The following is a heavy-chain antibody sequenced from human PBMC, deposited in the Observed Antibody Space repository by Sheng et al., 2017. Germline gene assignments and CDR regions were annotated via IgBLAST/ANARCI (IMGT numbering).Heavy chain of an antibody. Sequence: QVQLVQSGAEVKKPGASVKVSCRASGYTLNSYDINWVRQAAGQGLEWMGWMNPNNGNTGYAQKFQGRVIMTRNTSISTAYMELSSLRSDDTAVYYCARGRHSDSSGNYYNFDYWGRGNPWSPSPQ. CDR3: ARGRHSDSSGNYYNFDY. D-gene: IGHD3-22*01. V-gene: IGHV1-8*01. CDR2: MNPNNGNT. J-gene: IGHJ4*02. CDR1: GYTLNSYD.